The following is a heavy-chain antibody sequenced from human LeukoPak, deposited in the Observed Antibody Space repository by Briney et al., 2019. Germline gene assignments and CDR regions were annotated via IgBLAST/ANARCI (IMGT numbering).Heavy chain of an antibody. CDR2: ISGSGGST. V-gene: IGHV3-23*01. J-gene: IGHJ4*02. D-gene: IGHD2-15*01. CDR1: GFTFSTYW. CDR3: AKVSYCSGGSCYSEDY. Sequence: GGSLRLSCAASGFTFSTYWMSWVRQAPGKGLEWVSAISGSGGSTYYADSVKGRFTISRDNSKNTLYLQMNSLRAEDTAVYYCAKVSYCSGGSCYSEDYWGQGTLVTVSS.